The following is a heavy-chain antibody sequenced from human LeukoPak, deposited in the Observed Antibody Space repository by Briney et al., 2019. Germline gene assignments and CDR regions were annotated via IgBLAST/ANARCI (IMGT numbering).Heavy chain of an antibody. Sequence: PGGSLRLSCAASGFTFSSYWMHWVRQAPGKGLVWVSRINSDGSSTSYADSVKGRFTISRDNAKNTLYLQMNSLRAEDTAVYYCATSTMVRGVPWRAFDIWGQGTMVTVSS. V-gene: IGHV3-74*01. CDR2: INSDGSST. CDR3: ATSTMVRGVPWRAFDI. D-gene: IGHD3-10*01. J-gene: IGHJ3*02. CDR1: GFTFSSYW.